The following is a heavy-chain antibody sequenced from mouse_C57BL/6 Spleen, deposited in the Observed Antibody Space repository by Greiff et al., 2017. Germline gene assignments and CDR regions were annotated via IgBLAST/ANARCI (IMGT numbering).Heavy chain of an antibody. D-gene: IGHD1-1*01. Sequence: VQLQQSGAELVRPGASVTLSCKASGYTFTDYEMHWVKQTPVHGLEWIGAIDPETGGTDYNQKFKGKAILTADKSSSTAYMELRSLTSEDSAVYYCTRRYYGISHDYWGQGTTLTVSS. CDR3: TRRYYGISHDY. J-gene: IGHJ2*01. V-gene: IGHV1-15*01. CDR2: IDPETGGT. CDR1: GYTFTDYE.